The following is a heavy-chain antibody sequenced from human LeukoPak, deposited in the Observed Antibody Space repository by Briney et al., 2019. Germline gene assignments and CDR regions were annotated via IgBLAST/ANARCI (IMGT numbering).Heavy chain of an antibody. V-gene: IGHV3-23*01. D-gene: IGHD4-23*01. CDR1: GFTFSSYA. CDR2: ISGGGGST. J-gene: IGHJ4*02. CDR3: AKDWTLVVTPYYSDY. Sequence: GGSLRLSCAASGFTFSSYAMSWVRQAPGKGLEWVSAISGGGGSTYYADSVKGRFTISRDNSKNTLYLQMNSLRAEDTAVYYCAKDWTLVVTPYYSDYWGQGTLVTVSS.